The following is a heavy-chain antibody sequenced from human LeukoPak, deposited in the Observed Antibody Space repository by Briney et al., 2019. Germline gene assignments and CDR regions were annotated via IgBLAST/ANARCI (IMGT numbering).Heavy chain of an antibody. CDR2: INGGGVNT. D-gene: IGHD3-22*01. V-gene: IGHV3-23*01. Sequence: PGGSLRLSCAASGFTFSSYAMSWVRQAPGKGLEWVSTINGGGVNTHYADSVKGRFTISRDNSKNTLYLQMNSLRAEDTAVYYCAKGPSYYYDSSGYLDYWGQGTLVTVSS. J-gene: IGHJ4*02. CDR1: GFTFSSYA. CDR3: AKGPSYYYDSSGYLDY.